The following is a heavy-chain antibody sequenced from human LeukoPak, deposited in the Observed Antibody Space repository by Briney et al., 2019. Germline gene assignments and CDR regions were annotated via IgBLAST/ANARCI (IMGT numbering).Heavy chain of an antibody. CDR3: ARGGNGYGGYYFDY. CDR1: GGSFSGYY. Sequence: SETLSLTCAVYGGSFSGYYWSWIRQPPGKGLEWIGEINHSGSTNYNPSLKSRVTISVDTSKNQFSLKLSSVTAADTAVYYCARGGNGYGGYYFDYWGQGTLVTVSS. CDR2: INHSGST. D-gene: IGHD5-18*01. J-gene: IGHJ4*02. V-gene: IGHV4-34*01.